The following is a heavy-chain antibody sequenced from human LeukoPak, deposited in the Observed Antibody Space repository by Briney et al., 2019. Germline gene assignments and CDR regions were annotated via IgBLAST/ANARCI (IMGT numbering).Heavy chain of an antibody. J-gene: IGHJ4*02. CDR2: IKSKTDGGTT. D-gene: IGHD5-12*01. CDR3: TTASYGGYALR. V-gene: IGHV3-15*01. CDR1: GFTFSNAW. Sequence: GGPLRLSCAASGFTFSNAWMSWVRQAPGKGLEWVGRIKSKTDGGTTDYAAPVKGRFTISRDDSKNTLYLQMNSLKTEDTAVYCCTTASYGGYALRWGQGTLVTVSS.